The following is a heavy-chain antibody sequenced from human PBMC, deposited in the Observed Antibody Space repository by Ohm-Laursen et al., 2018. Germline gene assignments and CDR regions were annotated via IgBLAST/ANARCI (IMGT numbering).Heavy chain of an antibody. V-gene: IGHV3-9*01. J-gene: IGHJ4*02. Sequence: SLRLSCSASGFTFDDYAMHWVRQAPGKGLEWVSGISWNSGSIGYADSVKGRFTISRDNAKNSLYLQMNSLRAEDTALYYCAKVSSGWYTFEDYWGQGTLVTVSS. D-gene: IGHD6-19*01. CDR3: AKVSSGWYTFEDY. CDR2: ISWNSGSI. CDR1: GFTFDDYA.